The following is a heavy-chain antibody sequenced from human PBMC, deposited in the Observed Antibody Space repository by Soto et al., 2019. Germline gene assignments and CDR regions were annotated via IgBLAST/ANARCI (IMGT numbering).Heavy chain of an antibody. CDR1: GVSFSAFW. D-gene: IGHD2-2*01. Sequence: EVHLVKTGGGLVQPGGSLRLSCAASGVSFSAFWMSWVRQIPGKGLEWGANINQDGSEKQYVDSVKGRFTISRDNAKNSLFLQMNSLRAEDSAVYYCARDRGWNIVVIPAAFDLWGRGALVSVSS. CDR2: INQDGSEK. J-gene: IGHJ4*02. CDR3: ARDRGWNIVVIPAAFDL. V-gene: IGHV3-7*01.